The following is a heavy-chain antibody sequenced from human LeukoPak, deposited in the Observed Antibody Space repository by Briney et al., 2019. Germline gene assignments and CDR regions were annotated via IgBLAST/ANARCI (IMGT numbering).Heavy chain of an antibody. D-gene: IGHD4-11*01. CDR1: GFTFSSYG. V-gene: IGHV3-30*18. CDR3: AKGLPFDY. J-gene: IGHJ4*02. CDR2: ISYDGSNK. Sequence: GGSLRLSCAASGFTFSSYGMHWVRQAPGKGLEWVAVISYDGSNKYYADSVKGRFTISRDNSKNTLYLQMDSLRAEDTAVYYCAKGLPFDYWGQGTLVTVSS.